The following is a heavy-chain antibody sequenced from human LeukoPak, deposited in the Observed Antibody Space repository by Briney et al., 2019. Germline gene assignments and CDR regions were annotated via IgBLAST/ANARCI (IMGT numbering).Heavy chain of an antibody. V-gene: IGHV4-59*08. CDR2: IYSSGTT. D-gene: IGHD3-10*01. CDR3: ASHRRSHGSEY. J-gene: IGHJ4*02. Sequence: SETLSLTCSVSGDSISNYFWSWIRQPPGKGLGWIAYIYSSGTTHQNPSLKSRVTISIDTSRNQFSLKLRSVTAADTAVYYCASHRRSHGSEYWGQGTLVTVSS. CDR1: GDSISNYF.